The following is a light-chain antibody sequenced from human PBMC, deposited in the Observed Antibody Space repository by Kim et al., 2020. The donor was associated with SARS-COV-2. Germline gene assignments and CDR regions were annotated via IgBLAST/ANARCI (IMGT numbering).Light chain of an antibody. Sequence: SSYLTQPPSVSVAPGKTARITCGGNNIGSKSVHWYQQKPGQAPVLVIYYDSDRPSGIPERFSGSNSGNTATLTISRVEAGDEADYYCQVWDRSSDHVVFG. V-gene: IGLV3-21*04. CDR2: YDS. CDR1: NIGSKS. J-gene: IGLJ2*01. CDR3: QVWDRSSDHVV.